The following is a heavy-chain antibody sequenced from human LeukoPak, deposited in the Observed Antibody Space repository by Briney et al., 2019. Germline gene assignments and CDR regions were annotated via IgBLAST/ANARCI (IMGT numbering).Heavy chain of an antibody. D-gene: IGHD1-1*01. CDR2: IGGSGTTT. Sequence: GGSLRLSCAASGFTFSSYSMSWVRQAPGKGLEWVSVIGGSGTTTIYADSVKGRFTISRDNSKNTVFLHMSGLRAEDTAVYYCARKESGQRPLGHWGQGTLVPVSS. CDR3: ARKESGQRPLGH. V-gene: IGHV3-23*01. J-gene: IGHJ4*02. CDR1: GFTFSSYS.